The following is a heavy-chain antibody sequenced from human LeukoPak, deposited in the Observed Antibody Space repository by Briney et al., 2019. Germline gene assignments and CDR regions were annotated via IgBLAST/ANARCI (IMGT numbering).Heavy chain of an antibody. CDR3: ARVSNYYDSSGYPETFDY. CDR1: GYTFSNYL. CDR2: INPSGGST. D-gene: IGHD3-22*01. V-gene: IGHV1-46*01. J-gene: IGHJ4*02. Sequence: ASVKVSCKASGYTFSNYLIHWVRQAPGQGLEWMGIINPSGGSTSYAQKFQGRVTMTRDTSTSTVYMELSSLRSEDTAVYYCARVSNYYDSSGYPETFDYWGQGTLVTVSS.